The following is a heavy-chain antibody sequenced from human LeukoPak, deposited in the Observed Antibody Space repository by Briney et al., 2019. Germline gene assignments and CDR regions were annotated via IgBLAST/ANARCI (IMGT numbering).Heavy chain of an antibody. CDR1: GGSISSSY. V-gene: IGHV4-59*01. CDR2: IYYSENT. J-gene: IGHJ4*02. D-gene: IGHD3-22*01. CDR3: ARGSSGYYRYFDY. Sequence: SETLSLTCTVSGGSISSSYWSWIRQPPGKGLDWIGYIYYSENTNYNPSLKSRVTISVDTSKNQFSLKLSSVTAADTAVYYCARGSSGYYRYFDYWGQGTLVTVSS.